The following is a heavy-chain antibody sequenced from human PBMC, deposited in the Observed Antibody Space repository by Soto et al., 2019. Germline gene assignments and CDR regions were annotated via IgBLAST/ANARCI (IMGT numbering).Heavy chain of an antibody. V-gene: IGHV3-30-3*01. Sequence: PGGSLRLSCAASGFTFSSYAMHWVRQSPGKGLEWVAVISYDGSNKYYADSVKGRFTISRDNSKNTLYLQMNSLRAEDTAVYYCARDRLGGQQLVYYYYGMDVWGQGTTVTVSS. CDR2: ISYDGSNK. CDR1: GFTFSSYA. J-gene: IGHJ6*02. D-gene: IGHD6-13*01. CDR3: ARDRLGGQQLVYYYYGMDV.